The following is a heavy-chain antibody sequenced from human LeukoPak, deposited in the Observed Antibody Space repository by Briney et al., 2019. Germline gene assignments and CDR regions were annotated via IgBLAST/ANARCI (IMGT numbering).Heavy chain of an antibody. V-gene: IGHV3-30-3*01. Sequence: PGGSLRLSGAASGFTFSDYAMHWVRQAPGKGLEWVAVISKDGSDKYYPGSVRGRFTISRDNSKNTIYLQMDSLRAEDTAIYYCARDYWWNYDYWGQGTLVTVSS. CDR2: ISKDGSDK. J-gene: IGHJ4*02. CDR1: GFTFSDYA. D-gene: IGHD1-7*01. CDR3: ARDYWWNYDY.